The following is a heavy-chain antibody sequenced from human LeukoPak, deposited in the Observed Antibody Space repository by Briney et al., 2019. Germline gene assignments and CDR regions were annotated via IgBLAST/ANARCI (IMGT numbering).Heavy chain of an antibody. CDR1: GGSFSGYY. V-gene: IGHV4-34*01. CDR2: IYYSGST. CDR3: ARHVIVVVPAAIGWFDP. J-gene: IGHJ5*02. D-gene: IGHD2-2*01. Sequence: SETLSLTCAVYGGSFSGYYWSWIRQPPGKGLEWIGSIYYSGSTYYNPSLKSRVTISVDTSKNQFSLKLSSVTAADTAVYYCARHVIVVVPAAIGWFDPWGQGTLVTVSS.